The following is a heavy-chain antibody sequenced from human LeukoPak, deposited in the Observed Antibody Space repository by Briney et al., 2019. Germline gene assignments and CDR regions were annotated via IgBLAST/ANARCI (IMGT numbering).Heavy chain of an antibody. V-gene: IGHV3-23*01. CDR1: GFTFSSYG. CDR2: IGGRGGSA. Sequence: GSLRLSCAASGFTFSSYGMSWVRQAPGKGLEWVSSIGGRGGSAYYADSVKGRFTISRDNSKNTLYLRMNSLRAEDTAVYYCAKSFCSGGSCYFYFDYWGQGTLVTVSS. J-gene: IGHJ4*02. CDR3: AKSFCSGGSCYFYFDY. D-gene: IGHD2-15*01.